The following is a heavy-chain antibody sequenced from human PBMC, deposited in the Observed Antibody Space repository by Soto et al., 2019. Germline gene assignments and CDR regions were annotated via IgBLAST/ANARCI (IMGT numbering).Heavy chain of an antibody. V-gene: IGHV4-61*01. CDR3: ARDHKNCHSSGYYFGATYYYGMDV. Sequence: SETLSLTCTVSGGSVSSGSYYWSWIRQPPGKGLEWIGYIYYSGSANYNPSLKSRVTISVDTSKNQFSLKLSSVTAADTAVYYCARDHKNCHSSGYYFGATYYYGMDVWGQGTTVTVSS. CDR2: IYYSGSA. D-gene: IGHD3-22*01. CDR1: GGSVSSGSYY. J-gene: IGHJ6*02.